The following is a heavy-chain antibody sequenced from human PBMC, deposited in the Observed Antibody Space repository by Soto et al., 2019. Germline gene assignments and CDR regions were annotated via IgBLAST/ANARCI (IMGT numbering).Heavy chain of an antibody. D-gene: IGHD3-10*01. J-gene: IGHJ6*02. V-gene: IGHV3-21*01. CDR1: GFTFRTYT. Sequence: GGSLRLSCISSGFTFRTYTMNWVRQAPGKGLEWVSGIRGFSPYTFYAESVKGRFTISRDNAKNSLYLQMDSLRAEDTAVYYCARDRGYDDNDYYYTAIDVWGQGTTVTVSS. CDR2: IRGFSPYT. CDR3: ARDRGYDDNDYYYTAIDV.